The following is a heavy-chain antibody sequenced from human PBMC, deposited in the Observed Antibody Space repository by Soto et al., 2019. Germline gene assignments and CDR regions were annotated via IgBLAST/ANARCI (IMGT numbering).Heavy chain of an antibody. CDR2: IDQDGSEN. D-gene: IGHD5-12*01. CDR1: GFTIGGLC. J-gene: IGHJ4*02. V-gene: IGHV3-7*03. Sequence: PVRPLRVSWTASGFTIGGLCRRWVRKAPGKGLEWVANIDQDGSENYYVDSVKGRFTISRDNAKNSLYLQMNSLRAEDTAVYYCAREEGDGYNNFDYWGQGTLVTVSS. CDR3: AREEGDGYNNFDY.